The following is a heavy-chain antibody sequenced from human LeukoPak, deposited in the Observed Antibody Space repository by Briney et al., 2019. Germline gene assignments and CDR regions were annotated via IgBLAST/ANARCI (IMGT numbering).Heavy chain of an antibody. V-gene: IGHV3-9*01. CDR1: GFTFDDYA. Sequence: GRSLRLSCAASGFTFDDYAMPWVRQAPGKGLEWVSGISWNSGSIDYADSVKGRFTISRDNAKNSLYLQMNSLRAEDTALYYCAANGPYSGDFGGSHYYYYGMDVWGQGTTVTVSS. D-gene: IGHD2-21*01. CDR2: ISWNSGSI. J-gene: IGHJ6*02. CDR3: AANGPYSGDFGGSHYYYYGMDV.